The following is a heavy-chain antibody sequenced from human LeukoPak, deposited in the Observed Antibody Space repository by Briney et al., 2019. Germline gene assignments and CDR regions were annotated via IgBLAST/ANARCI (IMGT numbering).Heavy chain of an antibody. J-gene: IGHJ4*02. D-gene: IGHD2-15*01. Sequence: GASVKVSCNASGYTFTNSYIHWVRQAPGQVLEWMGLINPDGGNTNYAQNFQGRVTLTRDTSTSTVYMELSSLRSEDTAVYYCARDRGYCSGGSCYSDYYFDYWGQGTLVTVSS. CDR2: INPDGGNT. CDR1: GYTFTNSY. CDR3: ARDRGYCSGGSCYSDYYFDY. V-gene: IGHV1-46*01.